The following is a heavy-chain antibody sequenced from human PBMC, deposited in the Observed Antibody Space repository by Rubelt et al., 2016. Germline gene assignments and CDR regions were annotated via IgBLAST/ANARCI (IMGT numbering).Heavy chain of an antibody. V-gene: IGHV4-61*01. Sequence: QVQLQESGPGLVKPSETLSLTCTVSGGSVSSGSYYWSWIRQPPGKGLEWIGYIYYSGSTNYNLALKSRVTISVDTSKNQFSLKLGSVTAADTAVYYGASLGVVGAPFDYWGQGTLVTVSS. CDR3: ASLGVVGAPFDY. J-gene: IGHJ4*02. CDR1: GGSVSSGSYY. CDR2: IYYSGST. D-gene: IGHD1-26*01.